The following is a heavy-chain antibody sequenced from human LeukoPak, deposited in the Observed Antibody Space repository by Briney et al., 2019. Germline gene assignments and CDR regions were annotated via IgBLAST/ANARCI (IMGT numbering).Heavy chain of an antibody. Sequence: ASVKVSCKASGYTFTSDAMHWVRQAPGQRLEWMGWINAGNGNTKYSQKFQGRVTITRDTSASTAYMELSSLRSEDTAVYYCARTTSYSYYYYYGMDVWGQGTTVTVSS. CDR2: INAGNGNT. D-gene: IGHD4-17*01. J-gene: IGHJ6*02. V-gene: IGHV1-3*01. CDR3: ARTTSYSYYYYYGMDV. CDR1: GYTFTSDA.